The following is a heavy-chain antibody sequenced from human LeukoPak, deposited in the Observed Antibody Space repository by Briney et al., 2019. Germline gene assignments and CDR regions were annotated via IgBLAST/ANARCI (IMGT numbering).Heavy chain of an antibody. CDR1: GFTFSTYN. V-gene: IGHV3-21*01. Sequence: GGSLRLSCAASGFTFSTYNMYWIRQVPGKGLEWVSFISSSSTYINYADSVKGRFTISRDNAKNSLYLQMNSLRAEDTAVYYCARDLPYDSDGRDPFDYWGQGTLVTVSS. D-gene: IGHD3-22*01. CDR2: ISSSSTYI. CDR3: ARDLPYDSDGRDPFDY. J-gene: IGHJ4*02.